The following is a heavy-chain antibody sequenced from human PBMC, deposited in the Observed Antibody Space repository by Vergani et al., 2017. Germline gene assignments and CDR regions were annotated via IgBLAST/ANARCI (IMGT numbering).Heavy chain of an antibody. CDR1: GYTFTTYR. J-gene: IGHJ6*02. CDR3: ARDTLDYGGNSDYYGMDV. D-gene: IGHD4-23*01. CDR2: ISAYNGKT. V-gene: IGHV1-18*01. Sequence: QVQLVQSGAEVKKPGASVKVSCKASGYTFTTYRIISLRHAPAQGLRCLGWISAYNGKTNYEQKLQGRVTMTTDTSTSTAYMELRSLRSDDTAVYYCARDTLDYGGNSDYYGMDVWGQGTTVTVSS.